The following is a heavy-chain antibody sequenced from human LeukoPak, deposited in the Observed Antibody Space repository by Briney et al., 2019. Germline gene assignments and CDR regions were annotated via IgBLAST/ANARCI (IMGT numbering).Heavy chain of an antibody. V-gene: IGHV1-69*13. Sequence: EASVKVSCKASGGTFSSYAISWVRQAPGQGLEWMGGIIPIFGTANYAQKFQGRVTNTADESTSTAYMELSSLRSEDTAVYYCARPHHDSSGYYYDYWGQGTLVTVSS. CDR3: ARPHHDSSGYYYDY. CDR2: IIPIFGTA. CDR1: GGTFSSYA. J-gene: IGHJ4*02. D-gene: IGHD3-22*01.